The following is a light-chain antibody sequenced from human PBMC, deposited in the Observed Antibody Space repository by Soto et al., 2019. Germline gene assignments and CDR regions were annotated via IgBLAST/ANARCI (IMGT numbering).Light chain of an antibody. CDR1: QSVRSY. CDR3: QQTCTSPVT. Sequence: STAPLSLFSGERANLSCRASQSVRSYVAWYQQKPGQAPRLLIYDASNRATGIPSRFSGSGSGTDFTLTISTLQPDDFATYYCQQTCTSPVTFGQGTKVDIK. CDR2: DAS. J-gene: IGKJ1*01. V-gene: IGKV3-11*01.